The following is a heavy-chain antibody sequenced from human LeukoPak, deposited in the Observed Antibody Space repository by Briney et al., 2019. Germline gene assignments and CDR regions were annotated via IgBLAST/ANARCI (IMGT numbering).Heavy chain of an antibody. V-gene: IGHV1-69*06. CDR3: ARDRLKQQLVPAVFDY. D-gene: IGHD6-13*01. CDR2: IIPIFGTA. J-gene: IGHJ4*02. Sequence: SVKVSCKASGGTFSSYAISWVRQAPGQGLEWMGGIIPIFGTANYAQKFQGRVTITADKSTSTAYMELSSLRSEDTAVYYCARDRLKQQLVPAVFDYWGQGTLVTVSS. CDR1: GGTFSSYA.